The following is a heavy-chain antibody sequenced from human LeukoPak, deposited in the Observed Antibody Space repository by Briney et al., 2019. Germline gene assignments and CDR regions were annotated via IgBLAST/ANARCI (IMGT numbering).Heavy chain of an antibody. CDR1: GFTVSSSY. V-gene: IGHV3-53*01. Sequence: GGSLRLSCAASGFTVSSSYMYWVRQAPGKGLEWVSFFYRGDSTYYAESVRGRFTISRDNSKNTLYLLMNSLIPEDTAVYYCARDGVYGDYGPYYFDYWGQGTLVTVSS. CDR2: FYRGDST. CDR3: ARDGVYGDYGPYYFDY. J-gene: IGHJ4*02. D-gene: IGHD4-17*01.